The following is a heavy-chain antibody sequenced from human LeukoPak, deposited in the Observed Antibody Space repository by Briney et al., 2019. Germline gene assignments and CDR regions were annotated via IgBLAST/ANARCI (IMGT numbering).Heavy chain of an antibody. CDR2: IYGSGVSI. Sequence: GGSLRLSCVASGFTFEKYVMNWVRQAPRKGLEWLATIYGSGVSISYADSVKGRFTISRDNSNNTLYLQMNSLRAEDTAMYFCAKDLGWELPAEAYWGQGILVTVSS. V-gene: IGHV3-23*01. D-gene: IGHD1-26*01. J-gene: IGHJ4*02. CDR1: GFTFEKYV. CDR3: AKDLGWELPAEAY.